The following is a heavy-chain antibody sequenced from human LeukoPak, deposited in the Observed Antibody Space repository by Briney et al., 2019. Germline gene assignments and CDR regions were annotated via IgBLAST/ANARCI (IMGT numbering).Heavy chain of an antibody. CDR3: ARVSRPGHFDY. CDR1: GYSISSGYY. J-gene: IGHJ4*02. Sequence: SETLSLTCTVSGYSISSGYYWGWIRQPPGKGLEWIGSIYHSGSTYYNPSLKSRVTISVDTSKNQFSLKLSSVTAADTAVYYCARVSRPGHFDYWGQGTLVTVSS. CDR2: IYHSGST. V-gene: IGHV4-38-2*02.